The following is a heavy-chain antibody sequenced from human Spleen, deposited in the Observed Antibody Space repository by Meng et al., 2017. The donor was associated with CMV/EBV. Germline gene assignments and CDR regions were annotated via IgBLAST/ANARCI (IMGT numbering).Heavy chain of an antibody. CDR1: GFTFSSYW. D-gene: IGHD1-26*01. V-gene: IGHV3-7*01. J-gene: IGHJ5*02. Sequence: ADSGFTFSSYWMSWVRQAPGKGLEWVANIKQDGSEKYYVDSVKGRFTISRDNAKNSLYLQMNSLRAEDTAVYYCARVIVGATSWFDPWGQGTLVTVSS. CDR3: ARVIVGATSWFDP. CDR2: IKQDGSEK.